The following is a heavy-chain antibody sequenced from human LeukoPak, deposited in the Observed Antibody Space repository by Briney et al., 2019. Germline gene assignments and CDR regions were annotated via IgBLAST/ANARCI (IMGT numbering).Heavy chain of an antibody. CDR3: SRAYSSGRGDI. Sequence: PSETLSLTCPVSGVSISSYYWSWIRQPPGKGLEWIGYIYYSEGTKYNPSLKSRVTMSLDTSKNQISLKLTSVTAADTAVYYCSRAYSSGRGDIWGQGTLVTVSS. D-gene: IGHD6-19*01. CDR1: GVSISSYY. V-gene: IGHV4-59*01. J-gene: IGHJ4*02. CDR2: IYYSEGT.